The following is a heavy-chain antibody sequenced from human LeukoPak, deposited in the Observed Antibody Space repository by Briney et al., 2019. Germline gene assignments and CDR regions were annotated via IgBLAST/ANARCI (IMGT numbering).Heavy chain of an antibody. CDR1: VGSISSYY. CDR3: ARGGVTMIRGPDY. V-gene: IGHV4-59*12. J-gene: IGHJ4*02. Sequence: SETLSLTCTVPVGSISSYYWSWVRQPPGKGLEWIGEIWHSGSTNYSPSPKSRVTILLDTSKNQSSLRLSSVTAADTAVYYCARGGVTMIRGPDYWGQGTLVTVSS. D-gene: IGHD3-10*01. CDR2: IWHSGST.